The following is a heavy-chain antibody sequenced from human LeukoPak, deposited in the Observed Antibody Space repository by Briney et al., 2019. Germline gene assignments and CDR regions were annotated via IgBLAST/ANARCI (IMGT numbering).Heavy chain of an antibody. CDR1: GFDFSSYS. Sequence: GGSLRLSCAASGFDFSSYSMNWVRQAPGKGLEWVSSISGTSSYIYYAESMKGRFIISRDNAKGSLYLQMNSLRAGDTAVYYCARIPVWGASMDVWGQGATVTVSS. J-gene: IGHJ6*02. D-gene: IGHD3-10*01. V-gene: IGHV3-21*01. CDR3: ARIPVWGASMDV. CDR2: ISGTSSYI.